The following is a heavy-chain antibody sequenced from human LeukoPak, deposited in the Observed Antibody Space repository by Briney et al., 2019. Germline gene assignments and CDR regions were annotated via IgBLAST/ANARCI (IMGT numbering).Heavy chain of an antibody. D-gene: IGHD3-22*01. CDR3: AKDQDYDSSGYFQN. CDR1: GFTFSSYA. Sequence: GGSLRLSCAASGFTFSSYAMSWVRQAPGKGLEWVSAISGSGGSTYYADSVKGRFTISRDNSKNTLYLQMNGLRAEDTAVYYCAKDQDYDSSGYFQNWGQGTLVTVSS. J-gene: IGHJ4*02. CDR2: ISGSGGST. V-gene: IGHV3-23*01.